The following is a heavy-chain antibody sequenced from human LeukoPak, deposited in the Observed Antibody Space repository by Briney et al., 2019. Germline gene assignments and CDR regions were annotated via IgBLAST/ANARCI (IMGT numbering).Heavy chain of an antibody. CDR2: IYTSGST. CDR1: GGSISSYY. D-gene: IGHD2-21*02. V-gene: IGHV4-4*07. Sequence: SETLSLICTVSGGSISSYYWSWIRQPAGKGLEWIGRIYTSGSTNYNPSLKSRVPMSVDTSKNQFYLKLSSVTAADTAVYYCASIVVVTAADPSDAFDIWGQGTMVTVSS. J-gene: IGHJ3*02. CDR3: ASIVVVTAADPSDAFDI.